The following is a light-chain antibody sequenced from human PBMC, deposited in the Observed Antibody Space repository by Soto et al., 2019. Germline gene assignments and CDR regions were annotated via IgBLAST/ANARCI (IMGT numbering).Light chain of an antibody. CDR3: QQYNNWPPWT. J-gene: IGKJ1*01. Sequence: EVVLTQSPGTLSLSPGERATLACRASKSVSNYVAWYQQKSGQPPRLLIYGASTRATGIPARFSGSGSGTEFTLTISSLQSEDFAVYYCQQYNNWPPWTFGQGTKVDIK. CDR1: KSVSNY. CDR2: GAS. V-gene: IGKV3-15*01.